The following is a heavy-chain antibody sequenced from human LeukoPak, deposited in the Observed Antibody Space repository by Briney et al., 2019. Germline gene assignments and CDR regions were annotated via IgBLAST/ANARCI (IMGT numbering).Heavy chain of an antibody. CDR2: INSDGSIT. CDR1: GFTFRSHY. D-gene: IGHD1-14*01. J-gene: IGHJ4*02. Sequence: PGGSLRLSCAASGFTFRSHYMHWVRQAPGKGLVRVSRINSDGSITTYADSVKGRFTISRDNAKNTVYLQMNSLRGEDTGVYYCARDAAGLDYWGQGTLVTVSS. CDR3: ARDAAGLDY. V-gene: IGHV3-74*01.